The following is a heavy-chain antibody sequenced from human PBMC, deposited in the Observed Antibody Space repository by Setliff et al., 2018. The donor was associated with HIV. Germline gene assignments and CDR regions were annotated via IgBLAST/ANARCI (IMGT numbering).Heavy chain of an antibody. Sequence: GGSLRLSCAASGFTFRSFDLHWARRAPGKGLEWVSCIGTLSDTYYPNSVKGRFTISRDNAKNSLYLQMNGLRAGDTAVYFCARAGRRHYYGSGSYAVFDYWGQGIVVTVSS. D-gene: IGHD3-10*01. J-gene: IGHJ4*02. CDR3: ARAGRRHYYGSGSYAVFDY. CDR2: IGTLSDT. CDR1: GFTFRSFD. V-gene: IGHV3-13*01.